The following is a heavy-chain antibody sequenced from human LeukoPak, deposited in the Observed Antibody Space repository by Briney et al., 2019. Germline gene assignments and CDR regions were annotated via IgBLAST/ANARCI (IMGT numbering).Heavy chain of an antibody. D-gene: IGHD2-15*01. J-gene: IGHJ4*02. CDR3: AKDVGRNPYYFDY. V-gene: IGHV3-23*01. Sequence: QPGGSLRLSCAASGFTFSSYAMSWVRQAPGKGLEWVSAISGSGGSTYYADSVKGRSTISRDNSKNTLYLQMNSLRAEDTAVYYCAKDVGRNPYYFDYWGQGTLVTVSS. CDR1: GFTFSSYA. CDR2: ISGSGGST.